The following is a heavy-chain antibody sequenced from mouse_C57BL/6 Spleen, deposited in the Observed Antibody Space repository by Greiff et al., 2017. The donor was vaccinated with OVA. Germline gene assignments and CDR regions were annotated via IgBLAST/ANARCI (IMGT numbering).Heavy chain of an antibody. CDR3: TRWLLHYYAMDY. D-gene: IGHD2-3*01. CDR2: IDPETGGT. CDR1: GYTFTDYE. Sequence: VKLMESGAELVRPGASVTLSCKASGYTFTDYEMHWVKQTPVHGLEWIGAIDPETGGTAYNQKSKGKAILTADKSSSTAYMELRSLTSEDSAVYYCTRWLLHYYAMDYWGQGTSVTVSS. J-gene: IGHJ4*01. V-gene: IGHV1-15*01.